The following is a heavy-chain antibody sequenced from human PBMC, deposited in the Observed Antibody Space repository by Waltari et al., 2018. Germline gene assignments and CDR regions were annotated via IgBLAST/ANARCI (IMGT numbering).Heavy chain of an antibody. Sequence: QVQLQQWGAGLLKPSETLSLTCAVYGGSFSGYYWSWFRQPPGKGLGWIGEINHRGTTIYNPALKSRVTISVDTSKNQFSLKLSSVAAADTAVYYCARQRAIFASRLNFDYWGQGTLVTVSS. CDR3: ARQRAIFASRLNFDY. J-gene: IGHJ4*02. D-gene: IGHD6-6*01. CDR1: GGSFSGYY. V-gene: IGHV4-34*01. CDR2: INHRGTT.